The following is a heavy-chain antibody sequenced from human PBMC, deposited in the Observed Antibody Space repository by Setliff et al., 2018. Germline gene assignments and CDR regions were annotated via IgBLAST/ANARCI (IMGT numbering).Heavy chain of an antibody. CDR3: ARGGEFYYGSGTIDS. D-gene: IGHD3-10*01. Sequence: RDPPGKGLEWIGYIHYSGNTNYNPSLKSRVTISFNTSKNQISLKLSSVTPADTAVYYCARGGEFYYGSGTIDSWGPGTLVTVSS. J-gene: IGHJ4*02. V-gene: IGHV4-59*01. CDR2: IHYSGNT.